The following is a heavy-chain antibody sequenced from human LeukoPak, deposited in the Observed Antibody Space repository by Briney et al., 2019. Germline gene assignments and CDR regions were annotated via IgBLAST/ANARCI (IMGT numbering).Heavy chain of an antibody. J-gene: IGHJ4*02. V-gene: IGHV3-30*14. CDR2: ISFAGDIY. Sequence: GGSLRLSCAASGFTFTSYAMHWVRQAPAKGLAWVAVISFAGDIYYYADSVKGRFTISRDNSKNTLYLQMNSLRAEDTAVYYCARRAGAYSHPYDYWGQGTLVTVSS. CDR1: GFTFTSYA. CDR3: ARRAGAYSHPYDY. D-gene: IGHD4/OR15-4a*01.